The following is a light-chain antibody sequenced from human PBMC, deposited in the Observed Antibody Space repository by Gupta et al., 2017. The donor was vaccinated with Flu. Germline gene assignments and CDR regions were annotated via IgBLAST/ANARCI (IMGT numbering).Light chain of an antibody. V-gene: IGLV2-14*01. CDR3: ISYTSSSTLV. CDR1: SSDVGGYNY. Sequence: QSALLQPASVSGSPGHSITISCPGTSSDVGGYNYVSWYQQHPGKAPKLMIYEVSNRLSGVSNRFSGSKSGNTASLTISGRQAEDESDYYCISYTSSSTLVFGGGTKLTVL. CDR2: EVS. J-gene: IGLJ2*01.